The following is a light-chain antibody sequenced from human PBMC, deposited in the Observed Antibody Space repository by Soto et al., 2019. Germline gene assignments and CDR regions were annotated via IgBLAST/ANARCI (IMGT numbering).Light chain of an antibody. Sequence: QSVLTQPASVSGSRGQSITISCTGTISDVGGYNYVSWYQQHPGKAPKLMIFDVSNRPSGVSNRFSGSKSGYTASLTISGLQAEDEADYYCSSYTSSSTYVFGTGTKVTVL. V-gene: IGLV2-14*03. CDR1: ISDVGGYNY. CDR3: SSYTSSSTYV. J-gene: IGLJ1*01. CDR2: DVS.